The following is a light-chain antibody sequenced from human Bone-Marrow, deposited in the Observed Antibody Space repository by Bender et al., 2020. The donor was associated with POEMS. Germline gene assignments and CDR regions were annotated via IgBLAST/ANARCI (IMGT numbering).Light chain of an antibody. CDR2: YDD. CDR1: SSNIGNHG. J-gene: IGLJ3*02. CDR3: SAWDDSLSGWV. Sequence: QSVLAQPPSASGTPGQRLTISCSGSSSNIGNHGVNWYQQLPGEAPKLLIYYDDLLTPGVSDRFSASKSGTSASLAISELQSEDEALYYCSAWDDSLSGWVFGGGTKLTL. V-gene: IGLV1-36*01.